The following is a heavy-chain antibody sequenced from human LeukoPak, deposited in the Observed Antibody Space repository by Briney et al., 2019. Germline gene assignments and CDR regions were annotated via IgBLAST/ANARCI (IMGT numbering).Heavy chain of an antibody. J-gene: IGHJ4*02. V-gene: IGHV3-48*04. CDR3: ARDHRYAFDN. CDR1: GFTFSDYS. CDR2: VGISSGNT. D-gene: IGHD5-12*01. Sequence: GGSLRLSCGASGFTFSDYSMNWVRQAPGRGLEWISYVGISSGNTKYAASVKGRFTISGDSAKNSVFLQMNNLRVEDTAVYYCARDHRYAFDNWGQGTLVTVSS.